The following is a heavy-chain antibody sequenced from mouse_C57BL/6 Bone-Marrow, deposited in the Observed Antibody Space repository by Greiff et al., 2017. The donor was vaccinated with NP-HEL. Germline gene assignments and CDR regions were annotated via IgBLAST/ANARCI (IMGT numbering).Heavy chain of an antibody. CDR3: ATTVVAIHDAMDY. V-gene: IGHV5-17*01. D-gene: IGHD1-1*01. Sequence: EVQLQESGGGLVKPGGSLKLSCAASGFTFSDYGMHWVRQAPEKGLEWVAYISSGSSTIYYADTVKGRFTISRDNAKNTLFLQMTSLRSEDTAMYYCATTVVAIHDAMDYWGQGTSVTVSS. J-gene: IGHJ4*01. CDR2: ISSGSSTI. CDR1: GFTFSDYG.